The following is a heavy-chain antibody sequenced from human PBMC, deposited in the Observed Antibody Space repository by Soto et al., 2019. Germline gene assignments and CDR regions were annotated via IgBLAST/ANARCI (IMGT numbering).Heavy chain of an antibody. CDR1: GYSFASYW. CDR2: IYPGDSDT. CDR3: DSSGPEAFDI. D-gene: IGHD3-22*01. J-gene: IGHJ3*02. V-gene: IGHV5-51*01. Sequence: VESLKLSCQVSGYSFASYWIGWVRQMPGKDLEWMGIIYPGDSDTRYSPSFQGQVTISADKSLRTAYLQWTSLKASDTALYYYDSSGPEAFDIWGQGTMVTVSS.